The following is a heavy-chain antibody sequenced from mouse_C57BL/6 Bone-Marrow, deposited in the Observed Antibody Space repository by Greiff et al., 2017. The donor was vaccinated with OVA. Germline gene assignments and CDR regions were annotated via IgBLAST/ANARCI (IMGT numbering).Heavy chain of an antibody. CDR2: INPSTGGT. CDR1: GYSFTGYY. D-gene: IGHD1-1*01. J-gene: IGHJ2*01. CDR3: ARAHYYGSSYGGFDY. Sequence: VHVKQSGPELVKPGASVKISCKASGYSFTGYYMHWVKQSSEKSLEWIGEINPSTGGTSYNQKFKGKATLTVDKSSSTAYMQLKSLTSEDSAVYYCARAHYYGSSYGGFDYWGQGTTLTVSS. V-gene: IGHV1-43*01.